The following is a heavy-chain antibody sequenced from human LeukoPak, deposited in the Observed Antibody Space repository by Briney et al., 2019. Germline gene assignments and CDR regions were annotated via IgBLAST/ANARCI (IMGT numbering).Heavy chain of an antibody. CDR2: IRYDGSNK. V-gene: IGHV3-30*02. D-gene: IGHD4-11*01. Sequence: PGGSLRLSCAASGFTFSTHGMHWVRQAPGQGLVWVAIIRYDGSNKYYADSVKGRFTISRDNSKNTLYLQMNNLRAEDTAVYYCAKDSEVTTTIEDWGQGTLVTVSS. CDR3: AKDSEVTTTIED. CDR1: GFTFSTHG. J-gene: IGHJ4*02.